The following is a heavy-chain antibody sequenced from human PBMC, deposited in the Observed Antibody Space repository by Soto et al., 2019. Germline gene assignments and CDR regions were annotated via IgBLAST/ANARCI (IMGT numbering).Heavy chain of an antibody. CDR3: ARMGSGSWRGYLDL. D-gene: IGHD6-13*01. J-gene: IGHJ2*01. V-gene: IGHV4-4*02. CDR2: VFHSWTT. Sequence: QVQLQESGPGLVKPSGTLSLTCVVSGSFISTTNWWNWVRQSPGKGLEWIGEVFHSWTTNYNQSLQSRITLSLDKSTNQFSLRLNSVAAADSAVYYCARMGSGSWRGYLDLWGRGTLVTVSS. CDR1: GSFISTTNW.